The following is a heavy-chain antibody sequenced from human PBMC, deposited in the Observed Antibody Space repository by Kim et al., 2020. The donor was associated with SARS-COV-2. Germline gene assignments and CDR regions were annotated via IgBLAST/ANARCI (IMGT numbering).Heavy chain of an antibody. J-gene: IGHJ4*02. D-gene: IGHD6-19*01. V-gene: IGHV1-69*04. CDR1: GGTFSSYA. CDR3: ASVGEGIAVAGTLQT. Sequence: SVKVSCKASGGTFSSYAISWVRQAPGQGLEWMGRIIPILGIANYAQKFQGRVTITADKSTSTAYMELSSLRSEDTAVYYCASVGEGIAVAGTLQTWGQGTLVTVSS. CDR2: IIPILGIA.